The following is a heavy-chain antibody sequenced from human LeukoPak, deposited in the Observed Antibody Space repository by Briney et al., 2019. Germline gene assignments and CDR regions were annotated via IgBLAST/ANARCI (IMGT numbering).Heavy chain of an antibody. Sequence: LTGGSLRLSCAASGFTFSDYWMTWVRQAPGKGLEWVANIKPDGSEKYYVDSVKGRFSISRDNAKNSLYLQMNSLRAEDTAVYYCATSYSSSWTNDYWGQGTLVTVSS. CDR1: GFTFSDYW. V-gene: IGHV3-7*01. CDR2: IKPDGSEK. D-gene: IGHD6-13*01. J-gene: IGHJ4*02. CDR3: ATSYSSSWTNDY.